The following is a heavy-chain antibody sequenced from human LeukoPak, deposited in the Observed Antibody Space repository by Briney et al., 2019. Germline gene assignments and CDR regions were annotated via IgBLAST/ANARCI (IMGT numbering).Heavy chain of an antibody. CDR1: GGSISSGTYY. V-gene: IGHV4-61*02. J-gene: IGHJ3*02. CDR3: ARDTTVTKDAFDI. CDR2: IYNSGST. D-gene: IGHD4-17*01. Sequence: SQTLSLTCTVSGGSISSGTYYWSWIRKPAGKGLEWIVRIYNSGSTKYNPSLKSRVAMSVDTSKNQFSLKLSSVTAADTAVYYCARDTTVTKDAFDIWGQGTMVTVSS.